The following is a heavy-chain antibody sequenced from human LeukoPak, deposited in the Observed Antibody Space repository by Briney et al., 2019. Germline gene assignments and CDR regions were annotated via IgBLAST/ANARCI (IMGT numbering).Heavy chain of an antibody. CDR2: TYTGGNS. J-gene: IGHJ3*02. CDR1: GFTFSSYW. V-gene: IGHV3-53*01. Sequence: GGSLRLSCAASGFTFSSYWMSWVRQAPGKGPEWVSVTYTGGNSYYAGSVKGRFIISRDISKNTLYLQMNSLRAEDSALYYCARGGRGSAAVVAPRSFDIWGQGTMVTVSS. CDR3: ARGGRGSAAVVAPRSFDI. D-gene: IGHD3-22*01.